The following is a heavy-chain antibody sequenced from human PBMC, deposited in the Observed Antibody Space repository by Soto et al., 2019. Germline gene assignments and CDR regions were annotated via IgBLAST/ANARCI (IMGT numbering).Heavy chain of an antibody. D-gene: IGHD3-10*01. V-gene: IGHV3-23*01. CDR2: ISGGGGST. CDR1: GFPFSSYV. J-gene: IGHJ6*02. CDR3: AKAVTLVRGINPYSYGLDV. Sequence: GGSLRLSCAVSGFPFSSYVMTWVRQAPGKGLEWVSVISGGGGSTNYAESVKGRFTISRDNSENTLYLQMNSLRAEDTAVYYCAKAVTLVRGINPYSYGLDVWGQGTTVTISS.